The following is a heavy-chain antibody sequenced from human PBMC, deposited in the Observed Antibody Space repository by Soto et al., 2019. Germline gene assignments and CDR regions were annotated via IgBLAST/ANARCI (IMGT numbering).Heavy chain of an antibody. CDR1: GYTFTSYA. J-gene: IGHJ4*02. Sequence: ASVKVSCKASGYTFTSYAMHWARQAPGQRLEWMGWINAGNGNTKYSQKFQGRVTITRDTSASTAYMELSSLRSEDTAVYYCARARRVRYFDWLLVYWGQGTLVTVSS. V-gene: IGHV1-3*01. D-gene: IGHD3-9*01. CDR2: INAGNGNT. CDR3: ARARRVRYFDWLLVY.